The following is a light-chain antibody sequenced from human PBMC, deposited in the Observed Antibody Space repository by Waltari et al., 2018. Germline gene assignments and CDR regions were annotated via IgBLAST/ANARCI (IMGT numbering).Light chain of an antibody. CDR1: QGISNF. Sequence: IQITQSPSSSSASVGDRVTITCRASQGISNFLSWFQQKPGTAPKSLIYGASRSQSGVPSKFSGDGARTDFSLTIRSLQPGDFATYYCQQYKSYPFTFGPGTKVD. CDR3: QQYKSYPFT. CDR2: GAS. V-gene: IGKV1-16*02. J-gene: IGKJ3*01.